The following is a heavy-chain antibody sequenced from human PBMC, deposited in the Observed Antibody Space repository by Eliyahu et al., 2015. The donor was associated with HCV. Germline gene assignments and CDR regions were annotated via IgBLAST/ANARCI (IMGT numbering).Heavy chain of an antibody. CDR1: GGTFSSYA. V-gene: IGHV1-69*01. CDR2: IIPIFGTA. D-gene: IGHD2-2*02. J-gene: IGHJ6*02. Sequence: EVKKPGSSVKVSCKASGGTFSSYAISWVRQAPGQGLEWMGGIIPIFGTANYAQKFQGRVTITADESTSTAYMELSSLRSEDTAVYYCASPNCSSTSCYTILPXYYYGMDVWGQGTTVTVSS. CDR3: ASPNCSSTSCYTILPXYYYGMDV.